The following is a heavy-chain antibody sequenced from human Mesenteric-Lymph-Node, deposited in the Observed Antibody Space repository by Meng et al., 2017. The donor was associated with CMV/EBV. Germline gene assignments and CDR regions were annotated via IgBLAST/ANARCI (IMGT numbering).Heavy chain of an antibody. D-gene: IGHD1-26*01. V-gene: IGHV3-15*05. CDR1: GFTFSNYG. CDR2: VRSKTDGGTT. J-gene: IGHJ4*02. CDR3: VRDFVGGSTNYFDY. Sequence: GESLKISCAASGFTFSNYGMHWVRQAPGKGLEWVGRVRSKTDGGTTDYPAPVKDRFTISRDNAKNTLYLQVNSLRTEDTAVYYCVRDFVGGSTNYFDYWGQGTLVTVSS.